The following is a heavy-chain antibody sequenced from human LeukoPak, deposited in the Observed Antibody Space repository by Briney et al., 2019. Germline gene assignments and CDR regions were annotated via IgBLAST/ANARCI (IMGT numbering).Heavy chain of an antibody. CDR3: ARDWIGDGYNYYHYFDY. J-gene: IGHJ4*02. CDR2: ISSSGSTI. Sequence: SGGSLRLSCSASGFTFSVTYMSWIRQAPGNGLEWISYISSSGSTIYYADSVKGRFTISRDNAKNSLYLQMNRLRAEDTAVYYCARDWIGDGYNYYHYFDYWGQGTLVTVSS. CDR1: GFTFSVTY. D-gene: IGHD5-24*01. V-gene: IGHV3-11*01.